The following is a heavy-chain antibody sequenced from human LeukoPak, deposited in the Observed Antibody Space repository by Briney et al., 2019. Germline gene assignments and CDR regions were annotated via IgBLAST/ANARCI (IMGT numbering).Heavy chain of an antibody. CDR3: ARGGYSYGRGYYYYYMDV. CDR1: GFTFSSYE. J-gene: IGHJ6*03. V-gene: IGHV3-48*03. CDR2: ISSSGSTI. Sequence: PGGSLRLSCAASGFTFSSYEMNWVRQAPGKGLEWVSYISSSGSTIYYADSVKGRFTISRDNAKNSLYLQMNSLRAEDTAVYYCARGGYSYGRGYYYYYMDVWGKGTTVTISS. D-gene: IGHD5-18*01.